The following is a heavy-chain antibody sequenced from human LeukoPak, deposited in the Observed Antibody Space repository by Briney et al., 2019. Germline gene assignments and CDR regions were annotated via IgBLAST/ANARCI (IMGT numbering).Heavy chain of an antibody. CDR3: AKAAAAPGFDF. CDR2: VSGSGDRM. Sequence: GGSLRLSCAASGFTSSSYALNWVRQAPGKGLEWVATVSGSGDRMYHADSVKGWFTISRDNSKNTIYLQMNSLRAEDTALYYCAKAAAAPGFDFWGQGTLVTVSS. D-gene: IGHD6-13*01. V-gene: IGHV3-23*01. CDR1: GFTSSSYA. J-gene: IGHJ4*02.